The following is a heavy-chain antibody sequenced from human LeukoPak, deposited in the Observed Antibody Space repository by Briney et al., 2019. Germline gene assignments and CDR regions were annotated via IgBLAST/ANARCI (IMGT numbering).Heavy chain of an antibody. Sequence: ASVKVSCKASGYTFPSYYMHWVRQAPGQGLEWMGIINPSGGSTSYAQKFQGRVTMTRDTSTSTVYMEQSSLRSEDTAVYYCARARPTNWYFDLWGRGTLVTVSS. CDR3: ARARPTNWYFDL. D-gene: IGHD5-12*01. CDR1: GYTFPSYY. J-gene: IGHJ2*01. V-gene: IGHV1-46*01. CDR2: INPSGGST.